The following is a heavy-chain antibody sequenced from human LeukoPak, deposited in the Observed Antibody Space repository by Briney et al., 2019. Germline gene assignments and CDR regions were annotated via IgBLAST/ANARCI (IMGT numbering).Heavy chain of an antibody. Sequence: GGSLRLSCAASGFTFSSYGMHWVRQAPGKGLEWVAFIRYDGSNKYYADSVKGRFTISRDNSKNTLYLQMNSLRAEDTAVYYCAKDGTKLGKGEYYFDYWGQGTLVTVSS. CDR1: GFTFSSYG. CDR3: AKDGTKLGKGEYYFDY. CDR2: IRYDGSNK. V-gene: IGHV3-30*02. D-gene: IGHD7-27*01. J-gene: IGHJ4*02.